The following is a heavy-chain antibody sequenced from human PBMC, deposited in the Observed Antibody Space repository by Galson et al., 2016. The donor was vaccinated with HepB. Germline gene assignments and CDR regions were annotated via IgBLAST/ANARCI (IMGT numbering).Heavy chain of an antibody. CDR1: GFNFNDAW. J-gene: IGHJ4*02. D-gene: IGHD1-20*01. V-gene: IGHV3-15*01. CDR3: TTGVTGGEAS. Sequence: SLRLSCATSGFNFNDAWLSWVRQGPGKGPEWVGRIKSKSSGGTADYGAPVKGRFTISRDGSKKTLYLQMNSLETEDTGTYYCTTGVTGGEASWGQGTPVTVSS. CDR2: IKSKSSGGTA.